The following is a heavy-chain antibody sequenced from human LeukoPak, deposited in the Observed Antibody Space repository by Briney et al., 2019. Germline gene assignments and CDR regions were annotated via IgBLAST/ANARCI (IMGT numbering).Heavy chain of an antibody. Sequence: GGSLRLSCAASGFTFSRYWMHWVRQAPGKGLEWVSRINSDGSSTSYADSVKGRFTISRDNAKNTLYLQMNSLRAEHTAVYYCARMGAVSSSLYTYDHLGPGTLVTVFS. CDR2: INSDGSST. CDR3: ARMGAVSSSLYTYDH. CDR1: GFTFSRYW. V-gene: IGHV3-74*01. D-gene: IGHD6-13*01. J-gene: IGHJ4*01.